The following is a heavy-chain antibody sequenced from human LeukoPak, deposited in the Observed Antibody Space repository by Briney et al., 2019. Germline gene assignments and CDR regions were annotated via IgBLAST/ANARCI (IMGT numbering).Heavy chain of an antibody. CDR2: IYSGGGT. CDR3: ARDTAVAGMMGAGYSDY. Sequence: PGGSLRLSCAVSGFTVSSNYMSWVRQAPGKGLEWVSLIYSGGGTYYADSVKGRFTISRDNSKNTLYLQMNSLRAEDTAVYYCARDTAVAGMMGAGYSDYWGQGTLVTVSS. J-gene: IGHJ4*02. D-gene: IGHD6-19*01. V-gene: IGHV3-66*01. CDR1: GFTVSSNY.